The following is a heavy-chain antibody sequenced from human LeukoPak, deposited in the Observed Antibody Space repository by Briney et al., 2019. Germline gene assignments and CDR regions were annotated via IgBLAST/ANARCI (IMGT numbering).Heavy chain of an antibody. J-gene: IGHJ4*02. CDR1: RGSISSSGYY. CDR3: ARLHYYDSSGFYYFDY. V-gene: IGHV4-39*01. Sequence: PSETLSLTCTVSRGSISSSGYYWGWIRQPPGKGLEWIGSIYYSGSTYYNPSLKSRVTISVDTSKNQFSLNLSSVTAADTAAYYCARLHYYDSSGFYYFDYWGQGTLVTVSS. D-gene: IGHD3-22*01. CDR2: IYYSGST.